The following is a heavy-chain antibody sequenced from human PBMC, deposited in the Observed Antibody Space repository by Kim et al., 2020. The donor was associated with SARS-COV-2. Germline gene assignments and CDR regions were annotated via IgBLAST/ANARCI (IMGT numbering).Heavy chain of an antibody. J-gene: IGHJ3*02. V-gene: IGHV3-73*01. CDR3: TRGPGTTSAFWDSFD. Sequence: GGSLRLSCAASDFTFSDSAMHWVRQASGKGLEWVGRIRSKSNSYATAYAASVKGRFTIARDDSKNTAYLQMNSLKTEDTSVYYCTRGPGTTSAFWDSFD. CDR2: IRSKSNSYAT. CDR1: DFTFSDSA. D-gene: IGHD1-1*01.